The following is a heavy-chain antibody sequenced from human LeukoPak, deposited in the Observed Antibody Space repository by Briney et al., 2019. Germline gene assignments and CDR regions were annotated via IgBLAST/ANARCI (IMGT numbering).Heavy chain of an antibody. J-gene: IGHJ4*02. CDR2: IHPSGST. CDR1: GGSISSNNW. V-gene: IGHV4-4*02. CDR3: ARDVGQRTGNY. D-gene: IGHD1-14*01. Sequence: SETLSLTCAVSGGSISSNNWWSWVRQPPGKGLEWIGEIHPSGSTNYNPSLKSRVTMSVDKSKNQLSLNLISVTAADTAVYYCARDVGQRTGNYWGQGTLVTVSS.